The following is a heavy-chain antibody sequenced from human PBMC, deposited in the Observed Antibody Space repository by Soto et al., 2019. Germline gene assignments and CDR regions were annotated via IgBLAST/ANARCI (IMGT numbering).Heavy chain of an antibody. CDR3: ARPSRAITIFGVVKRYFDY. J-gene: IGHJ4*02. Sequence: EVELVESGGGLVQPGGSLRLSCAASGFKFNDYNMDWVRQAPGKGLEWVASISNSDNKMSYGDSVKGRFTISRDNAKNSLFLQMNSLRVEDTGVYYCARPSRAITIFGVVKRYFDYWGQGSLVTVAS. CDR1: GFKFNDYN. CDR2: ISNSDNKM. V-gene: IGHV3-21*01. D-gene: IGHD3-3*01.